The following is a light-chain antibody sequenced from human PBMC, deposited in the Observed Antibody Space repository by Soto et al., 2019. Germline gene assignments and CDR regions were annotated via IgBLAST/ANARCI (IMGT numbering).Light chain of an antibody. J-gene: IGLJ3*02. CDR3: QAYDYSLTAFV. CDR1: NSNLGAGYD. CDR2: GNR. Sequence: QSVLTQPPSVSEAPGQRVTISCTGNNSNLGAGYDVHWYQQLPGAAPKLVVFGNRNRPSGVPERFSGSKSGTSASLAITGLQAEDEADYYCQAYDYSLTAFVFGGGTKLTVL. V-gene: IGLV1-40*01.